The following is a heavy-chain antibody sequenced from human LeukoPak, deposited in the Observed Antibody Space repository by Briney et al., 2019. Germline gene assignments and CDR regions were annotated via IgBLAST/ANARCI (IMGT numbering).Heavy chain of an antibody. CDR1: GFTFSSYW. CDR2: IKQDGSEK. J-gene: IGHJ5*02. V-gene: IGHV3-7*01. CDR3: ARDPVSDIVVVPAANWFDP. Sequence: PGGSLRLSCAASGFTFSSYWMRCVRQAPGKGLEWVANIKQDGSEKYYVDSVKGRFTISRDNAKNSLYLQMNSLRAEDTAVYYCARDPVSDIVVVPAANWFDPWGQGTLVTVSS. D-gene: IGHD2-2*01.